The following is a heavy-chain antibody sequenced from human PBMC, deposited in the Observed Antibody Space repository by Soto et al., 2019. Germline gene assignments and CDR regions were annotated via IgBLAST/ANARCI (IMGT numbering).Heavy chain of an antibody. V-gene: IGHV1-2*04. J-gene: IGHJ6*02. CDR1: GYTFTGYY. CDR2: INPNSGGT. CDR3: ARDPVSYDSSGYFQTYYYYGMDV. D-gene: IGHD3-22*01. Sequence: ASVKVSCKASGYTFTGYYMHWVRQAPGQGLEWMGWINPNSGGTNYAQKFQGWVTMTRDTSISTAYMELSRLRSDDTAVYYCARDPVSYDSSGYFQTYYYYGMDVWGQGTTVTVSS.